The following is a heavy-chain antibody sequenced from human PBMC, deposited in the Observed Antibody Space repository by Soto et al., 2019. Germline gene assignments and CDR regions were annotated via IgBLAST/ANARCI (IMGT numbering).Heavy chain of an antibody. CDR1: GGSITSSSYY. CDR3: MLGSGWKDFDY. Sequence: ASGTLFLTCPVSGGSITSSSYYWGWIRQPPGKGLEWIGNIYYSGSTYYNPSLKSRVTISVDTSKNQFSLKLSSVTAADTAVYYCMLGSGWKDFDYWGQGIQVTVPQ. D-gene: IGHD3-22*01. V-gene: IGHV4-39*01. J-gene: IGHJ4*02. CDR2: IYYSGST.